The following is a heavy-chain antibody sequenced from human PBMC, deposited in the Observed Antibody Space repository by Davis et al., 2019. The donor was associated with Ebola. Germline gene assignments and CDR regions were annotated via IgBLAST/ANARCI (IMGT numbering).Heavy chain of an antibody. CDR1: GGTFSSYA. CDR3: ARDDEVGATLGDYYGMDV. CDR2: IIPIFGTA. V-gene: IGHV1-69*13. Sequence: SVKVSCKASGGTFSSYAISWVRQAPGQGLEWMGGIIPIFGTANYAQKFQGRVTITADESTSTAYMELSSLRSDDTAVYYCARDDEVGATLGDYYGMDVWGQGTTVTVSS. J-gene: IGHJ6*02. D-gene: IGHD1-26*01.